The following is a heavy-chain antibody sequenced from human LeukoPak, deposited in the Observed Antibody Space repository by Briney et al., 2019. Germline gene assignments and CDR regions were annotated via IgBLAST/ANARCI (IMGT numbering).Heavy chain of an antibody. D-gene: IGHD1-26*01. J-gene: IGHJ4*02. V-gene: IGHV1-69*05. CDR1: GGTFSSYA. CDR3: AVGQSGSYYFDY. CDR2: IIPIFGTA. Sequence: ASVKVSCKASGGTFSSYAISWVRQAPGQGLEWMGGIIPIFGTANYAQKFQGRVTITTDESTSTAYMELRSLRSDDTAVYYCAVGQSGSYYFDYWGQGTLVTVSS.